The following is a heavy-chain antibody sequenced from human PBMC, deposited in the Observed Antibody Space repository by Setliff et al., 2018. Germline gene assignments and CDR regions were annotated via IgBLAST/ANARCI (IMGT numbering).Heavy chain of an antibody. CDR3: ARDTGGSYVYDAFDV. V-gene: IGHV4-34*01. CDR2: INHSAST. CDR1: GGSFSTYY. D-gene: IGHD1-26*01. Sequence: SETLSLTCAVYGGSFSTYYWIWIRQPPGKGLEWIGEINHSASTNYSPSLKSRVTISVDTSKNQFSLKLSSVTAADTAVYYCARDTGGSYVYDAFDVWGQGTMVTVSS. J-gene: IGHJ3*01.